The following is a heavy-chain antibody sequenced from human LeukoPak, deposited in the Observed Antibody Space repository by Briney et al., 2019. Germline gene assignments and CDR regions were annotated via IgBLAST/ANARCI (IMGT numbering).Heavy chain of an antibody. CDR2: VNTNTGNP. CDR1: GYTFSDYA. V-gene: IGHV7-4-1*02. D-gene: IGHD3-22*01. J-gene: IGHJ4*02. Sequence: ASVNVSCKPSGYTFSDYAINWARQAPGQGLEAMGWVNTNTGNPTYAQGFTGRFVFSSDSSVSTAYLQITSLKADDSAIYFCASCNDSSGYFAYWGQGTLVTVSS. CDR3: ASCNDSSGYFAY.